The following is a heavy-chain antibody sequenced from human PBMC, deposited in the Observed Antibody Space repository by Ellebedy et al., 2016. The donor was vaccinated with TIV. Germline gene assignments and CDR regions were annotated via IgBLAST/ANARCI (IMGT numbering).Heavy chain of an antibody. CDR1: GFSFSTYA. CDR3: ARTYCSGGSCYLNYYHYYMDV. Sequence: GGSLRLSCATSGFSFSTYAMHWVRQAPGKGLEWLAFISYDGSTKYYADSVRGRFAISRDNSKNTLYLQMNSLRAEDTAVYYCARTYCSGGSCYLNYYHYYMDVWGKGTTVTVSS. CDR2: ISYDGSTK. D-gene: IGHD2-15*01. V-gene: IGHV3-30*09. J-gene: IGHJ6*03.